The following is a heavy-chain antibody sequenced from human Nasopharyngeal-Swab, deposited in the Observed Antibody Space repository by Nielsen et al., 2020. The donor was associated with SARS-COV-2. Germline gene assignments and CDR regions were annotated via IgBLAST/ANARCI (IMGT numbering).Heavy chain of an antibody. V-gene: IGHV3-15*01. CDR3: TTDPQQWLVEYYYYMDV. D-gene: IGHD6-19*01. CDR1: GFTFSNAW. Sequence: GGSLRLSCAASGFTFSNAWMSWVRQAPGKGLEWVGRIKSKTDDGTTDYAAPVKGRFTISRDDSKNTLYLQMNSLKTEDTAVYYCTTDPQQWLVEYYYYMDVWGKGTTVTVSS. J-gene: IGHJ6*03. CDR2: IKSKTDDGTT.